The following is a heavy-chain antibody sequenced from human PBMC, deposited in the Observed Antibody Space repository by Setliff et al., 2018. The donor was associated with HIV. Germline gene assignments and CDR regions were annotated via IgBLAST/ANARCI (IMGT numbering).Heavy chain of an antibody. CDR2: IYYGGNT. CDR3: ATHYGSGSYYNY. J-gene: IGHJ4*02. CDR1: GASVTSSSYY. Sequence: PSETLSLTCSVSGASVTSSSYYWGWIRQPPGKGLEWIGSIYYGGNTYSNPPLRSRLSISLDTSKNQFSLELYSVTAADTAVYYCATHYGSGSYYNYWGQGMLVTVSS. V-gene: IGHV4-39*01. D-gene: IGHD3-10*01.